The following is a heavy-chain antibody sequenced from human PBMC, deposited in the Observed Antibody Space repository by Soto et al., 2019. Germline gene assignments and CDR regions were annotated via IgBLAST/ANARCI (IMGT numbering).Heavy chain of an antibody. D-gene: IGHD4-4*01. Sequence: GGSLRLSCATSGFTFSTHWMGWVRQPPGKRLEWVADIKYDGSKIYYADSVKGRFTISRDNSKNTLYLQMNSLRAEDTAVYYCAKDLSLYSNYLDWFDPWGQGTLVTVSS. V-gene: IGHV3-30*18. CDR1: GFTFSTHW. CDR2: IKYDGSKI. CDR3: AKDLSLYSNYLDWFDP. J-gene: IGHJ5*02.